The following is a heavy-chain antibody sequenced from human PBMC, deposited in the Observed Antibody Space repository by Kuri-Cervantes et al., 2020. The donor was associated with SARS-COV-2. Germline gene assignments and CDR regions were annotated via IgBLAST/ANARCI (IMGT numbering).Heavy chain of an antibody. D-gene: IGHD6-13*01. CDR1: GGSISSSSYY. CDR2: IYYSGST. J-gene: IGHJ3*02. Sequence: GSLRLSCTVSGGSISSSSYYWGWIRQPPGKGLEWIGSIYYSGSTYYNPSLKSRVTISVDTSKNQFSLKLSSVTAADTAVYYCARDHGSFRITAAGIDALDIWGQGTMVTVSS. CDR3: ARDHGSFRITAAGIDALDI. V-gene: IGHV4-39*07.